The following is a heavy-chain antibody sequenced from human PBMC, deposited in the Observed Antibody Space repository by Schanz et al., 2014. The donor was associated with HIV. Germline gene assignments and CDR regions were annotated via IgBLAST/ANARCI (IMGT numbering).Heavy chain of an antibody. V-gene: IGHV3-33*01. Sequence: QVQLVESGGGVVQPGRSLRLSCAASGFTFSSYGMHWVRQAPGKGLEWVAVIWYDGSNKYYADSVKGRFTISRDSSKNTLYLQMNGLRAEDTAVYYCARGVPAHSSGLYLDYWGQGTLVIVSS. D-gene: IGHD6-19*01. CDR2: IWYDGSNK. CDR1: GFTFSSYG. J-gene: IGHJ4*02. CDR3: ARGVPAHSSGLYLDY.